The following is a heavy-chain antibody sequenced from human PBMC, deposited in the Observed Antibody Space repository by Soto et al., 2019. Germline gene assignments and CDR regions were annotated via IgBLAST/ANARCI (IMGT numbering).Heavy chain of an antibody. V-gene: IGHV4-30-2*01. Sequence: PSETLSLTCAVSGGSISSGGYSWSWIRQPPGKGLEWIGYIYHSGSTYYNPSLKSRVTISVDRSKNQFSLKLSSVTAADTAVYYCARVHGGNSHFDYWGQGTLVTVSS. CDR2: IYHSGST. D-gene: IGHD2-21*02. CDR1: GGSISSGGYS. CDR3: ARVHGGNSHFDY. J-gene: IGHJ4*02.